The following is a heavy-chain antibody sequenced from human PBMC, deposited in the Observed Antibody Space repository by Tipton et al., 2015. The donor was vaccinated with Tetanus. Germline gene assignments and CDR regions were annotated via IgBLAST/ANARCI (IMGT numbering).Heavy chain of an antibody. D-gene: IGHD3-3*01. J-gene: IGHJ4*02. CDR1: GGSMSNNY. Sequence: GLVKPSETLSLTCTVSGGSMSNNYWSWIRQPPGKGLEWIGYVSYSGSTNSNYSLKSRITISQDTSKNQFSLRLTSVTAADTAVYYCARANYDFPKKGPFDSWGQGSLVIVSS. CDR3: ARANYDFPKKGPFDS. V-gene: IGHV4-59*01. CDR2: VSYSGST.